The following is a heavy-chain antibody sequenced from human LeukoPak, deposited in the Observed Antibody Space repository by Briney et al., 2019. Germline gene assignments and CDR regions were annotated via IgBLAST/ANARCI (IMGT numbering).Heavy chain of an antibody. CDR2: ISGSGGST. CDR1: GFTFSSYA. V-gene: IGHV3-23*01. CDR3: AKPPSEVVPAAILDRH. D-gene: IGHD2-2*01. J-gene: IGHJ4*02. Sequence: GGSLRLSCAASGFTFSSYAMSWVRQAPGKGLEWVSAISGSGGSTYYADSVKGRFTISRDNSKNTLYLQMNSLRAEDTAVYYCAKPPSEVVPAAILDRHWGQGTLVTVSS.